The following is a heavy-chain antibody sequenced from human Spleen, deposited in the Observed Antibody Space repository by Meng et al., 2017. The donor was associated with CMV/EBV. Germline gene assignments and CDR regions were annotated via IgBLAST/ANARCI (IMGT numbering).Heavy chain of an antibody. V-gene: IGHV3-48*03. D-gene: IGHD6-6*01. J-gene: IGHJ4*02. CDR2: ISSGGTTI. Sequence: GESLQISCTASGFPLSFFSYEMNWVRQAPGKGPEWLSYISSGGTTIYYADSVKGRFTISRDNAKNSLYLQMNDLRVEDTAVYYCARRFSSSGLYWGQGTLVTVSS. CDR1: GFPLSFFS. CDR3: ARRFSSSGLY.